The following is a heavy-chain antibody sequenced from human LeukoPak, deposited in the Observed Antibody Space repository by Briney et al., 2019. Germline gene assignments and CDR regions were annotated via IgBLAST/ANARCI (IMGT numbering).Heavy chain of an antibody. CDR2: INHSGST. V-gene: IGHV4-34*01. CDR1: GGSFSGYY. J-gene: IGHJ4*02. CDR3: ARDLYGSGSHSPFDY. D-gene: IGHD3-10*01. Sequence: SETLSLTCAVYGGSFSGYYWSWIRQPPGKGLEWIGEINHSGSTNCNPSLKSRVTISVDTSKNQFSLKLSSVTAADTAVYYCARDLYGSGSHSPFDYWGQGTLVTVSS.